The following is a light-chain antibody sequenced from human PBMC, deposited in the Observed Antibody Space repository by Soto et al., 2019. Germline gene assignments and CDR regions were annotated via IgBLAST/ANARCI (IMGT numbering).Light chain of an antibody. CDR1: QSVSSN. CDR2: GAT. CDR3: QQYSDWFT. Sequence: EIVMTQSPATLSVSPVESAALSCRASQSVSSNLAWYQQKPGQAPRLLIYGATTRATGIAARFSGSGSGTEFTLTISSLQSEDFADYYCQQYSDWFTFGQGTKLAIK. V-gene: IGKV3-15*01. J-gene: IGKJ2*01.